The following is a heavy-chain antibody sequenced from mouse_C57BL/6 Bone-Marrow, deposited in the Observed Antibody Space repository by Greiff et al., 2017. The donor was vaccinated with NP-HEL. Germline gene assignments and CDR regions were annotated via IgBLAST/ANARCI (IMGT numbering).Heavy chain of an antibody. V-gene: IGHV1-82*01. D-gene: IGHD1-1*01. Sequence: QVQLQQSGPELVKPGASVKISCKASGYAFSSSWMNWVKQRPGKGLEWIGRIYPGDGDTNYNGKFKGKATLTADKSSSTAYMQLSSLTSEDSAVYFCARSGYYYGRGYWGQGTTLTVSS. J-gene: IGHJ2*01. CDR3: ARSGYYYGRGY. CDR2: IYPGDGDT. CDR1: GYAFSSSW.